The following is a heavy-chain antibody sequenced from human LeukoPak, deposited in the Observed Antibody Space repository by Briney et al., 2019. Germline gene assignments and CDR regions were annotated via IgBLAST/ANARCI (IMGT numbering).Heavy chain of an antibody. V-gene: IGHV1-18*01. D-gene: IGHD3-22*01. CDR2: ISAYNGNT. CDR3: ARDSPTKYYYDSSGLDY. CDR1: GGTFSSYA. Sequence: GASVKVSCKASGGTFSSYAISWVRQAPGQGLEWMGWISAYNGNTNYAQKLQGRVTMTTDTSTCTAYMELRSLRSDDTAVYYCARDSPTKYYYDSSGLDYWGQGTLVTVSS. J-gene: IGHJ4*02.